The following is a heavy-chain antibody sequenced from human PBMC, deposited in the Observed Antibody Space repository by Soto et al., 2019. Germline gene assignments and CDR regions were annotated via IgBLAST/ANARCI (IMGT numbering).Heavy chain of an antibody. D-gene: IGHD4-17*01. J-gene: IGHJ6*02. CDR3: ARLNADSGSHFYALDV. V-gene: IGHV2-26*03. Sequence: QVTLKESGPVLVKPTETLTLTCTISGFSLSNGRSGGSWIRQPPGKALEWLAHFFSDAERSYSTSMQSRLTMSKDTSGTQVVLSMTSMGPQDTGTYYCARLNADSGSHFYALDVWGQGTTVTVSS. CDR1: GFSLSNGRSG. CDR2: FFSDAER.